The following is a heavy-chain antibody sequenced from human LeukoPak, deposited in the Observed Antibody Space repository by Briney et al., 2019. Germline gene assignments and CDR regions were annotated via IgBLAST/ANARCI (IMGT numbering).Heavy chain of an antibody. Sequence: PSETLSLTCAVYGGSFSGYYWSWIRQPPGKGLEWIGEINHSGSTNYNPSLKSRVTISVDTSKNQFSLKLSSVTAADTAVYYCASRPSLVVPAADDAFDIWGQGQWSPSLQ. CDR3: ASRPSLVVPAADDAFDI. J-gene: IGHJ3*02. CDR2: INHSGST. CDR1: GGSFSGYY. D-gene: IGHD2-2*01. V-gene: IGHV4-34*01.